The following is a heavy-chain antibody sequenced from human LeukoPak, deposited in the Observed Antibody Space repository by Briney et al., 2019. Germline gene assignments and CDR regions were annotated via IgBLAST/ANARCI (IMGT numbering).Heavy chain of an antibody. Sequence: PSETLSLTCAVYGGSFSGYYWSWIRQPPGKGLDWIGEINHSGSTNYNPSLKSRVTISVDTSKNQFSLKLSSVTAADTAVYYCARSTVTYNWFDPWGQGTLVTVSS. V-gene: IGHV4-34*01. D-gene: IGHD4-17*01. CDR2: INHSGST. J-gene: IGHJ5*02. CDR1: GGSFSGYY. CDR3: ARSTVTYNWFDP.